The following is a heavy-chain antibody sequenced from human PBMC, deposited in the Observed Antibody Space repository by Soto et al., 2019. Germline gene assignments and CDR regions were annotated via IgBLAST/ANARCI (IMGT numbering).Heavy chain of an antibody. CDR3: ARAPLGAGYNYYYYGMDV. Sequence: SVKVSCKASGGTFSSYAISWVRQAPGQGLEWMGGIIPIFGTANYAQKFQGRVTITADESTSTAYMELSSLRSEDTAVYYCARAPLGAGYNYYYYGMDVWGQGTTVTVSS. V-gene: IGHV1-69*13. D-gene: IGHD3-9*01. CDR2: IIPIFGTA. J-gene: IGHJ6*02. CDR1: GGTFSSYA.